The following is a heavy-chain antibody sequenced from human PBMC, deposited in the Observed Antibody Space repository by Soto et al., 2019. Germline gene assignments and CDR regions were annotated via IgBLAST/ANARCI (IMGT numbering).Heavy chain of an antibody. J-gene: IGHJ5*02. CDR3: ARGAGYSGYVVGSWFDP. Sequence: ASVKVSCKASGYTFTSYDINWVRQAPGQGLEWMGWMNPNSGNTNYAQKFQGRVTITRDESTSTAYMELSSLRSDDTAVYYCARGAGYSGYVVGSWFDPWGQGTLVTVSS. D-gene: IGHD5-12*01. CDR1: GYTFTSYD. CDR2: MNPNSGNT. V-gene: IGHV1-8*01.